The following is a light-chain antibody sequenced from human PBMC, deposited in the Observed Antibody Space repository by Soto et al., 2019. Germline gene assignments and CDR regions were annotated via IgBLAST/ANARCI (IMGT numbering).Light chain of an antibody. J-gene: IGLJ2*01. Sequence: QSALTQPASVSGSPGQSITISCTGTSSDVGGYNYVSWYQQHPGKAPKLMIYDVSNRPSGVSDRFSGSKSGNTASLTISGLQAEDEADYYCSSSTSSSTHVVFGGGTKLIVL. CDR2: DVS. CDR3: SSSTSSSTHVV. V-gene: IGLV2-14*01. CDR1: SSDVGGYNY.